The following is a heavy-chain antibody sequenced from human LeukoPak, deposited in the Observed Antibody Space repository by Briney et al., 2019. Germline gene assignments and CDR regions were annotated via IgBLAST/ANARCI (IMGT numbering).Heavy chain of an antibody. CDR2: IYYSGST. J-gene: IGHJ6*03. CDR1: GGSISSYY. V-gene: IGHV4-59*01. Sequence: PSETLSLTCTVSGGSISSYYWSWLRQPPGKGLEWVGYIYYSGSTNYNPSLKSRVTISVDTSKNQFSLNLSSVTAADTAVYYCARGNDYVWGSYRTYYMDVWGKGTTVTVSS. D-gene: IGHD3-16*02. CDR3: ARGNDYVWGSYRTYYMDV.